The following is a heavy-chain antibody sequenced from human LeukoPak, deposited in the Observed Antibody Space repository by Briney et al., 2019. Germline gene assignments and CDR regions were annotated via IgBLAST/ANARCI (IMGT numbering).Heavy chain of an antibody. CDR1: GFTFDDYA. CDR3: AKDMYYDFWSGYYTGNNYYYGMDV. J-gene: IGHJ6*02. Sequence: SLGLSCAASGFTFDDYAMHWVRQAPGKGLEWVSGISWNSGSIGYADSVKGRFTISRDNAKNSLYLQMNSLRAEDTALYYCAKDMYYDFWSGYYTGNNYYYGMDVWGQGTTVTVSS. V-gene: IGHV3-9*01. D-gene: IGHD3-3*01. CDR2: ISWNSGSI.